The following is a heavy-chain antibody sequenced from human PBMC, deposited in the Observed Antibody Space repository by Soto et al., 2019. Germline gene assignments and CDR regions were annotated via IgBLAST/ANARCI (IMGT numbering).Heavy chain of an antibody. Sequence: QVQLVESGGGVVQPGRSLRLSCAASGFTFSSYAMHWVRQAPGKGLEWVAVISYDGSNKYYADSVKGRFTISRDNSKNKLALQMNSRRAEDTAVYYCARAGCDGGSCYTLVGLRDGMDVWGQGTTVTVSS. CDR1: GFTFSSYA. D-gene: IGHD2-15*01. CDR3: ARAGCDGGSCYTLVGLRDGMDV. V-gene: IGHV3-30-3*01. J-gene: IGHJ6*02. CDR2: ISYDGSNK.